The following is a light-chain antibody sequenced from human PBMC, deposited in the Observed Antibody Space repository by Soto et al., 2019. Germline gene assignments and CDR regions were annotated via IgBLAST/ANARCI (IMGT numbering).Light chain of an antibody. CDR2: GNS. J-gene: IGLJ1*01. V-gene: IGLV1-40*01. Sequence: QSVLTQPPSVSAAPGQRVTISCTGSSSNIGAGYEAHWYQQVPGTAPKLLIYGNSNRPSGVPDRFSGSKSGTSASLAITGLQAEDEADYYCQSYDSRLSGLVFGTGTKLTVL. CDR1: SSNIGAGYE. CDR3: QSYDSRLSGLV.